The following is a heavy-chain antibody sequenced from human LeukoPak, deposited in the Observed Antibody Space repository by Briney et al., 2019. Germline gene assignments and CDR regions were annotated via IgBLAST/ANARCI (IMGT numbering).Heavy chain of an antibody. CDR3: AKVIAVASGYFQH. D-gene: IGHD6-19*01. CDR1: GFTFSSYA. Sequence: GGSLRLSCAASGFTFSSYAMSWVRQAPGRGLEWVSGLSGSGGTTDYAVSVKGRFTISRDNSKSTLYLQMNSLRAEDTAVYYCAKVIAVASGYFQHWGQGTLVTVSS. V-gene: IGHV3-23*01. J-gene: IGHJ1*01. CDR2: LSGSGGTT.